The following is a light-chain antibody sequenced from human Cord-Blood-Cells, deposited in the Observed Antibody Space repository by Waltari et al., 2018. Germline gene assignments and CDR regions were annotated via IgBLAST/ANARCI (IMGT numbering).Light chain of an antibody. CDR3: QQRSNCSFT. J-gene: IGKJ3*01. CDR1: QSVSSY. V-gene: IGKV3-11*01. Sequence: EIVLTKSPATLSLSPGERATFSCRASQSVSSYLAWYQQKPGQAPRLLIYDASNRATGIPARFSGSGSGTDFTLTISSLEPEDFAVYYCQQRSNCSFTFGPGTKVDIK. CDR2: DAS.